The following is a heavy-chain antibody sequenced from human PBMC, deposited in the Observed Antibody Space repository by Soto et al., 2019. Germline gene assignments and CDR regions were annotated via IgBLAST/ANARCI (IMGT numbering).Heavy chain of an antibody. V-gene: IGHV4-59*08. J-gene: IGHJ4*02. CDR1: GGSISSYY. CDR2: IYYSGST. Sequence: SETLSLTCTVSGGSISSYYWSWIRQPPGKGLEWIGYIYYSGSTNYNPSLKSRVTISVDTSKNQFSLKLSSVTAADTAVYYCARHPAYYDILTGYDKDRGTDYWGQGTLVTVSS. D-gene: IGHD3-9*01. CDR3: ARHPAYYDILTGYDKDRGTDY.